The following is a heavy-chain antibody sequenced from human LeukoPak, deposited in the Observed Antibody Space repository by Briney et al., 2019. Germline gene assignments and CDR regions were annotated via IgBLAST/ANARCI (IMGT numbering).Heavy chain of an antibody. D-gene: IGHD2-2*01. CDR1: GNYW. CDR3: VSFYETY. J-gene: IGHJ4*02. Sequence: GGSLRLSCAASGNYWMHWVRQAPGKGLVWVSHINGDGSWTSYADSVKGRFTISKDNAKNTVYLQMNNLRAEDTAVYYCVSFYETYWGRGTLVTVSS. CDR2: INGDGSWT. V-gene: IGHV3-74*01.